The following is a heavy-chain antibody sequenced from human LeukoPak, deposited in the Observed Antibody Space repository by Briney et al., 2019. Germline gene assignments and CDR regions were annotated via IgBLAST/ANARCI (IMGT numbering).Heavy chain of an antibody. V-gene: IGHV1-18*01. J-gene: IGHJ6*02. D-gene: IGHD3-10*01. CDR1: GYTFTSYG. Sequence: ASVKVSCKASGYTFTSYGISWVRQAPGQGLEWMGWISAYNGNTNYAQKLQGRVTMTTDTSTSTAYMELRSPRSDDTAVYYCARDVLGGSGTDYYYYGMDVWGQGTTITVSS. CDR3: ARDVLGGSGTDYYYYGMDV. CDR2: ISAYNGNT.